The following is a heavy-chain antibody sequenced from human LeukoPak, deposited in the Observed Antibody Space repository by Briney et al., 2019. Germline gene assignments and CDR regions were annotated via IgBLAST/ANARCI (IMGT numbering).Heavy chain of an antibody. CDR1: GGSISSYY. V-gene: IGHV4-59*08. J-gene: IGHJ4*02. CDR3: ARRGGHGGSFDY. D-gene: IGHD4-23*01. CDR2: IYYSGSGST. Sequence: SETLSLTCTVSGGSISSYYWSWIRQPPGKGLEWIGYIYYSGSGSTNYNPPLKSRVTISVDTSKNQFSLKLSSVTAADTAVYYCARRGGHGGSFDYWGQGTLVTVSS.